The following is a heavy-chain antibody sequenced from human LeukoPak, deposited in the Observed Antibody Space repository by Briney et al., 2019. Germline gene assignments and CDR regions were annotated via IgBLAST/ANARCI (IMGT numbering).Heavy chain of an antibody. CDR2: INHSGST. J-gene: IGHJ6*02. CDR3: AREKWIQLWFGMDV. V-gene: IGHV4-34*01. D-gene: IGHD5-18*01. CDR1: GGSFSGYY. Sequence: PSETLSLTCAVYGGSFSGYYWSWIRQPPGKELEWIGEINHSGSTNYNPSLKSRVTISVDTSKNQFSLKLSSVTAADTAVYYCAREKWIQLWFGMDVWGQGTTVTVSS.